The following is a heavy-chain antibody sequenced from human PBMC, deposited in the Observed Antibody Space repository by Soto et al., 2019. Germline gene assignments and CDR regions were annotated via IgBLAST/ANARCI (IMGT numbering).Heavy chain of an antibody. CDR1: GYTFTSYG. CDR3: ATLYCSTSSCQLDY. Sequence: ASVKVSCKASGYTFTSYGISWVRQAPGQGLEWMGWISADNGNTNYAQMHQGRVTMTTDTSTRTAYMELRSLRSDDTAVYYCATLYCSTSSCQLDYWGQGTLVTVSS. CDR2: ISADNGNT. D-gene: IGHD2-2*01. J-gene: IGHJ4*02. V-gene: IGHV1-18*01.